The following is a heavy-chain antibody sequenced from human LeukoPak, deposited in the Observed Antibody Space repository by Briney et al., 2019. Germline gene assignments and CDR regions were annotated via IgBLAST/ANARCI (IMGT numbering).Heavy chain of an antibody. D-gene: IGHD3-10*01. CDR1: GFTFSSFA. J-gene: IGHJ4*02. V-gene: IGHV3-23*01. CDR3: AKDYGSGTYYAPSSSDY. Sequence: PGGSLRLSCAASGFTFSSFAMNWVRQAPGKGLEWVSSISTSGVSTYYADSVNGRFTISRDNSKNMLYLQMDSLRAEGTAIYFCAKDYGSGTYYAPSSSDYWGQGTLVTVSS. CDR2: ISTSGVST.